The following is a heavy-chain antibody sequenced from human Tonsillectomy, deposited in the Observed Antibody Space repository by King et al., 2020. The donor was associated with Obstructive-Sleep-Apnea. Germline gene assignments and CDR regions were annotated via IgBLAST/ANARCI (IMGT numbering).Heavy chain of an antibody. Sequence: TLKESGPALVKPTQTLTLTCTFSGFSLSTSGVGVGWIRQPPGKALEWLAFIHWNDDKRYSPSLKSRLTITKDTAKNQVVLTMTNMDPVDTATYYCAHTFVVVVETTYGWFDPWGQGTLVTVSS. J-gene: IGHJ5*02. D-gene: IGHD2-15*01. V-gene: IGHV2-5*01. CDR2: IHWNDDK. CDR3: AHTFVVVVETTYGWFDP. CDR1: GFSLSTSGVG.